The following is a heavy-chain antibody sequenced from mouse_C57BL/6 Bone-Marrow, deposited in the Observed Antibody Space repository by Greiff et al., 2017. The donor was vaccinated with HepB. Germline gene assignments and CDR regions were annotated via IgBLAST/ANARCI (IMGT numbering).Heavy chain of an antibody. D-gene: IGHD1-1*01. V-gene: IGHV1-82*01. CDR2: IYPGDGDT. J-gene: IGHJ2*01. CDR3: ANYYSSIHFDY. Sequence: VMLVESGPELVKPGASVKISCKASGYAFSSSWMNWVKQRPGKGLEWIGRIYPGDGDTNYNGKFKGKATLTADKSSSTAYMQLSSLTSEDSAVYFCANYYSSIHFDYWGQGTTLTVSS. CDR1: GYAFSSSW.